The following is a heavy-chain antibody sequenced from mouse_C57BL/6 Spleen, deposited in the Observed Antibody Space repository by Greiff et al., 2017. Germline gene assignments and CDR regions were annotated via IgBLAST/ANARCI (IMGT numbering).Heavy chain of an antibody. CDR1: GYTFTSYW. V-gene: IGHV1-52*01. CDR2: IDPSDSET. CDR3: ARSITTVVAEAY. Sequence: VQLQQPGAELVRPGSSVKLSCKASGYTFTSYWMHWVKQRPIQGLEWIGNIDPSDSETNYNQKFKDKATLTVDKSSSTAYMQLSSLTSEDSAVYYCARSITTVVAEAYWGQGTLVTVSA. J-gene: IGHJ3*01. D-gene: IGHD1-1*01.